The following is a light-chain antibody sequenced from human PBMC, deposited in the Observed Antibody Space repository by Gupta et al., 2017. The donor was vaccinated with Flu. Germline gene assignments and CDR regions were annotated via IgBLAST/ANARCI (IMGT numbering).Light chain of an antibody. CDR2: DVS. V-gene: IGLV2-11*01. CDR1: SSDVGGYTY. CDR3: CSYAGSYTFGV. Sequence: QSALTQPRSVSGSPGQSVTISCTGTSSDVGGYTYVSWYQQHPGKAPKLMIYDVSKRPSGVPDRFSGSKSGNTASLTISGPQAEDEADYYCCSYAGSYTFGVFGGGTKLTVL. J-gene: IGLJ2*01.